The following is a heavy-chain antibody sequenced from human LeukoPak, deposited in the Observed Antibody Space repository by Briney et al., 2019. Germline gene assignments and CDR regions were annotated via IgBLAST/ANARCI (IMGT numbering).Heavy chain of an antibody. V-gene: IGHV1-8*01. D-gene: IGHD6-6*01. Sequence: GASVKVSCKASGHTFTSYDVNWVRQATGQGLEWMGWVNPNSGDTAYAQNFQGRVTMTRDTSINTAYMELSSLRSEDTAVYYCAGGAWTSSFDYWGQGTLVTVSS. CDR3: AGGAWTSSFDY. CDR2: VNPNSGDT. CDR1: GHTFTSYD. J-gene: IGHJ4*02.